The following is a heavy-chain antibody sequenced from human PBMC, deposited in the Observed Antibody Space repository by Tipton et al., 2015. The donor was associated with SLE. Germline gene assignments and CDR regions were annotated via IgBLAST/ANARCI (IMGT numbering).Heavy chain of an antibody. V-gene: IGHV4-39*07. CDR3: ATRFLTGGLGDAFDI. J-gene: IGHJ3*02. CDR1: GGSISSSSYY. Sequence: TLSLTCTVSGGSISSSSYYWGWIRQPPGKGLEWIGSIYYSGSTYYNPSLKSRVTISVDTSKNQFSLKLSSVTAADTAVYYCATRFLTGGLGDAFDIWGQGTMVTVSS. CDR2: IYYSGST. D-gene: IGHD7-27*01.